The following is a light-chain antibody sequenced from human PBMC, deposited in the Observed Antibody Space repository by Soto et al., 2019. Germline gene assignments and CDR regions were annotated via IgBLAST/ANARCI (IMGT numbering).Light chain of an antibody. Sequence: DIQMTQSPSTLSASVGDRVTITCRASQSRNSWLAWYQQLPGKAPKLLIYDASILQTAVPSRFSGSGSGTEFTLTISSLQPEDFATYYCQHYNGYSDTFGQGTKVEMK. CDR1: QSRNSW. J-gene: IGKJ2*01. CDR2: DAS. V-gene: IGKV1-5*01. CDR3: QHYNGYSDT.